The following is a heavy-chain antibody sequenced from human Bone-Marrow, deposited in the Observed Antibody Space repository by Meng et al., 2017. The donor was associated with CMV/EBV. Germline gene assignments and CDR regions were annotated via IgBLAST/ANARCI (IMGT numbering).Heavy chain of an antibody. Sequence: ASVKVSCKASGYTFTSYGISWVRQAPGQGLEWMGWISAYNGNTNYAQKLQGRVTMTTDTSTSTAYMELRSLRSDDTAVYYCARLPGYCSSTSCYRYYYYGMDVWGQGTTVTVSS. V-gene: IGHV1-18*01. CDR3: ARLPGYCSSTSCYRYYYYGMDV. CDR1: GYTFTSYG. D-gene: IGHD2-2*01. CDR2: ISAYNGNT. J-gene: IGHJ6*02.